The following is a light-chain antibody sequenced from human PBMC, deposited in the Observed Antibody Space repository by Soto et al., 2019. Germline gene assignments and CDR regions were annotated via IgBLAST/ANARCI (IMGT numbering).Light chain of an antibody. CDR2: GAS. CDR1: PSVNNN. J-gene: IGKJ1*01. V-gene: IGKV3-15*01. CDR3: QQYDYWWT. Sequence: EIVLTQSPAPLSVFPGERATLSCRASPSVNNNLAWYPQTPGQAPRRLIYGASTRATGIPARFSGSGSGTEFTLTISSLQTEDFAVYYCQQYDYWWTFGQGAKVEIK.